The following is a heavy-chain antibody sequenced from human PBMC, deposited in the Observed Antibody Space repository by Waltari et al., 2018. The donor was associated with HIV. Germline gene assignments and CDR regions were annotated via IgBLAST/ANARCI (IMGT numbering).Heavy chain of an antibody. J-gene: IGHJ6*02. V-gene: IGHV3-33*01. CDR2: IWYYGNKR. Sequence: QVQLVESGGGVVQPGRSLRLSCGASGFIFNTYGMHWVRQAPGKGREWVASIWYYGNKRYYADSVKGRFTISRDNSKNMVYLQMNNLRVEDTAMYYCARAHCSTTSCYYYGMDVWGQGTKV. D-gene: IGHD2-2*01. CDR1: GFIFNTYG. CDR3: ARAHCSTTSCYYYGMDV.